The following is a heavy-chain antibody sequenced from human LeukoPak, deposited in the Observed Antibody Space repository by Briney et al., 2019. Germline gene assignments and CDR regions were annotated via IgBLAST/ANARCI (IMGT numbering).Heavy chain of an antibody. CDR2: IYSDGSST. J-gene: IGHJ4*02. CDR3: AHLLFSPYCGGDCYAATSDY. Sequence: PGGSLRLSCAASGFTFSSYWMHWVRQAPGKGLVWVSRIYSDGSSTSYADSVKGRFTISRDNAKNTLYLQMNSLRAEDTAVYYCAHLLFSPYCGGDCYAATSDYWGQGTLVTVSS. CDR1: GFTFSSYW. V-gene: IGHV3-74*01. D-gene: IGHD2-21*02.